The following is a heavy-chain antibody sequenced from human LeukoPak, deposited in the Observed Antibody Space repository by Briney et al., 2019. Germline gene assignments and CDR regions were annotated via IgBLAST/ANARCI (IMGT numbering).Heavy chain of an antibody. Sequence: PSETLSLTCTVSAGSISSSSYYWGWIRQPPGKGLEWIGSIYYSGSTYYNPSLKSRVTISVDTSKNQFSLMLNSVTAADTAVYYCARRSSSNWFDPWGQGTLVTVSS. CDR2: IYYSGST. V-gene: IGHV4-39*01. J-gene: IGHJ5*02. CDR3: ARRSSSNWFDP. CDR1: AGSISSSSYY. D-gene: IGHD6-6*01.